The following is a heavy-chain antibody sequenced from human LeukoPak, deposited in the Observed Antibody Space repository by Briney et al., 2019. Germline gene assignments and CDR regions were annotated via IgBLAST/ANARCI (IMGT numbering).Heavy chain of an antibody. CDR2: ISGGSTTI. CDR3: ARDYSTVTTFFDY. Sequence: GGSLRLSCAASGFTFSSYAMNWVRQAPGKGLEWVSYISGGSTTIYYADSVKGRFTISRDNAKNSLYLQMNSLRAEDTAVYYCARDYSTVTTFFDYWGQGTLVTVSS. CDR1: GFTFSSYA. V-gene: IGHV3-48*01. J-gene: IGHJ4*02. D-gene: IGHD4-17*01.